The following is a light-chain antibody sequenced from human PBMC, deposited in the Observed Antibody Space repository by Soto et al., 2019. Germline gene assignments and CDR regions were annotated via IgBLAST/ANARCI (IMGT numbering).Light chain of an antibody. CDR3: QQLNSYPIT. CDR2: AAS. CDR1: QGISSY. Sequence: DIPLTQSPSFLSASVGDRVTITCRASQGISSYLAWYQQKPGKAPKRLIYAASTWQSGVPSRFSGSGSGTEFTLTISSLQPEDFATYYCQQLNSYPITFGQGKRVEIK. J-gene: IGKJ5*01. V-gene: IGKV1-9*01.